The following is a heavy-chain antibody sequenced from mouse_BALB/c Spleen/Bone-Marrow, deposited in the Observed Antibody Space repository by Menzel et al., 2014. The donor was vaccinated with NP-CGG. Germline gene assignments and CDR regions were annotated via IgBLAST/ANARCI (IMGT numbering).Heavy chain of an antibody. V-gene: IGHV1-82*01. CDR1: GYAFSSSW. CDR3: ERGASYPFDY. D-gene: IGHD1-1*02. J-gene: IGHJ2*02. Sequence: VQLQQSGPELVKPGASVKISCKASGYAFSSSWMNWVKQSPGQGLEWIGRIYPGDGDTNYNGKFKGKATLTADKSSSPACMQHSSLASVDSAVYFCERGASYPFDYWGQGTSLTVSS. CDR2: IYPGDGDT.